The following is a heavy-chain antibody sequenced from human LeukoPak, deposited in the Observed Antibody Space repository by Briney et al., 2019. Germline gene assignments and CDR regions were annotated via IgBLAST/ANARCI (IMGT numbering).Heavy chain of an antibody. D-gene: IGHD6-13*01. Sequence: GGSLRLSCAASGFTFSSYGMHWVRQAPGKGLGWVAVISYEGSNKYHVDSVKGRFTISRDNSKNTLYLQMNSLRAEDTAVYYCARERVAAAGAFDFDYGGQGPLVTASS. CDR3: ARERVAAAGAFDFDY. CDR1: GFTFSSYG. J-gene: IGHJ4*02. V-gene: IGHV3-30*03. CDR2: ISYEGSNK.